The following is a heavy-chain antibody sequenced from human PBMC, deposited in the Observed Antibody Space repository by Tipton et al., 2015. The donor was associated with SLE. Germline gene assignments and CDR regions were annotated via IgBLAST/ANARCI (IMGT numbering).Heavy chain of an antibody. CDR3: ARLPDFWSGFDI. V-gene: IGHV4-38-2*02. CDR1: GYSISSGYY. D-gene: IGHD3-3*01. J-gene: IGHJ3*02. CDR2: IYHSGST. Sequence: TLSLPCTVSGYSISSGYYWGWIRQPPGKGLEWIGSIYHSGSTYYNPSLKSRVTISVDTSKNQFSLKLSSVTAADTAVYYCARLPDFWSGFDIWGQGTMVTVSS.